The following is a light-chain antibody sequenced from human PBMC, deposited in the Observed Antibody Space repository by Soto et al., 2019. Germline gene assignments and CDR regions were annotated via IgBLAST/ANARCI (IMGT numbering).Light chain of an antibody. CDR1: QSISGS. V-gene: IGKV1-5*03. Sequence: GDRVTITCRASQSISGSLAWYQQKPGKAPRLLIYEASNLNSGVPSRFSGSGSGTEYTLTISSLQPDDFASYYCQQYNGYWTFGQGTKVEIK. J-gene: IGKJ1*01. CDR2: EAS. CDR3: QQYNGYWT.